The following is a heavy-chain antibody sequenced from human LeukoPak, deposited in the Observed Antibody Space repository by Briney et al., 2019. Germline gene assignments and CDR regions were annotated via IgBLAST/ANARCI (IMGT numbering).Heavy chain of an antibody. D-gene: IGHD6-13*01. Sequence: PGGSLRLSCAASGFTVNSNYLSWVRQAPGQGLEWFSTLYNTGNTYYANSVKGRFSISRDNSKNTLFLQMNSLRAEDTAVYYCARLTADGRLYFVDWGPGTLVTVSS. CDR1: GFTVNSNY. V-gene: IGHV3-53*01. J-gene: IGHJ4*02. CDR2: LYNTGNT. CDR3: ARLTADGRLYFVD.